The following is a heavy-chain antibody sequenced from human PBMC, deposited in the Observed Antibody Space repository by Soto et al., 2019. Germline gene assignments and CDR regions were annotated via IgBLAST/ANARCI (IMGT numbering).Heavy chain of an antibody. CDR2: IIPILGIA. CDR3: ARDLDCSSTSCYFWFDP. V-gene: IGHV1-69*04. D-gene: IGHD2-2*01. CDR1: GGTFSSYT. J-gene: IGHJ5*02. Sequence: ASVKVSCKASGGTFSSYTISWVRQAPGQGLEWMGRIIPILGIANYAQKFQGRVTITADKSRSTAYMELSSLRSEDTAVYYCARDLDCSSTSCYFWFDPWGQGTLVTVSS.